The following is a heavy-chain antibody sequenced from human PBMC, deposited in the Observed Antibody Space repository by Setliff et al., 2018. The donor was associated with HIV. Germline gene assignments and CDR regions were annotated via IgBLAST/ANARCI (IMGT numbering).Heavy chain of an antibody. CDR1: GYSISSDYY. D-gene: IGHD3-22*01. V-gene: IGHV4-38-2*02. J-gene: IGHJ5*02. CDR3: ARDMTYFYDTSGSLGWFDP. CDR2: IYHSVNT. Sequence: SETLSLTCTVSGYSISSDYYWGWIRQSPGKGLEWIGNIYHSVNTYYNPSLKSRVTISADATKNQFSLKLTSVTAADTAVYYCARDMTYFYDTSGSLGWFDPWGQGTLVTVSS.